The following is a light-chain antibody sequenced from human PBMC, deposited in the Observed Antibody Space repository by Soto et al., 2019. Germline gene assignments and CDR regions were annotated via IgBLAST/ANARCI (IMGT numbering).Light chain of an antibody. J-gene: IGKJ5*01. V-gene: IGKV1-27*01. Sequence: DIQMTQSPSSLSTSVGDRVTITCRASQGISNFLAWYQQKPGKVPKLLISAASTLQSGVPSRLSGSGPGTDFTLTITSLQPEDVATYYCQKYSSVITFGEGTRLEIK. CDR2: AAS. CDR1: QGISNF. CDR3: QKYSSVIT.